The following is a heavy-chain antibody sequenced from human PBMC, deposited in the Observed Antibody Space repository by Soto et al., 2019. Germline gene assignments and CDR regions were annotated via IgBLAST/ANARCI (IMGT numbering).Heavy chain of an antibody. D-gene: IGHD5-12*01. Sequence: SVKVSCKASGGTFSSYAISWVRQAPGQGLEWMGGIIPIFGTANYAQKFQGRVTITADESTSTAYMELSSLRSEDTAVYYCARKGDIAPSIRYYYYGMDVWGQGTTVTVSS. CDR1: GGTFSSYA. V-gene: IGHV1-69*13. CDR2: IIPIFGTA. CDR3: ARKGDIAPSIRYYYYGMDV. J-gene: IGHJ6*02.